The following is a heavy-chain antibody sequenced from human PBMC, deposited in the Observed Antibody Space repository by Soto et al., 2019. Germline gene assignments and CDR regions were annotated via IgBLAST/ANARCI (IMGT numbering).Heavy chain of an antibody. CDR1: GFTFSSYG. Sequence: QVQLVESGGGVVQPGRSLRLSCAASGFTFSSYGMHWVRQAPGKGPEWVAVISYDGSNKYYADSVKGRFTISRDNSKNTLYLQMNSLRAEDTAVYYCAKDLRLDGSGNWFDPWGQGTLVTVSS. D-gene: IGHD3-10*01. V-gene: IGHV3-30*18. J-gene: IGHJ5*02. CDR2: ISYDGSNK. CDR3: AKDLRLDGSGNWFDP.